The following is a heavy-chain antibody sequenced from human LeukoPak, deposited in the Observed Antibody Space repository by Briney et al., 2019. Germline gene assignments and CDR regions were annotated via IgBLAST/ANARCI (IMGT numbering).Heavy chain of an antibody. J-gene: IGHJ1*01. D-gene: IGHD3-3*01. CDR3: ATTDYDFWSGYHPEYFQH. CDR1: GYSLTSYW. Sequence: GESLKISCKGSGYSLTSYWIGWVRQMPGKGLEWMGIIYPGDSDTRYSPSFQGQVTISADKSISTAYLQWSSLKASDTAMYYCATTDYDFWSGYHPEYFQHWGQGTLVTVSS. CDR2: IYPGDSDT. V-gene: IGHV5-51*01.